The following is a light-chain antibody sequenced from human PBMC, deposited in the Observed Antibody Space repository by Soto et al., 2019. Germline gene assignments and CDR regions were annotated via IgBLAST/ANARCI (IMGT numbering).Light chain of an antibody. Sequence: QSVLTQPASVSGSPGQSITISCTGTSSDIGGYTAVSWYHQHPDKAPNLMIYEVSNWPSGVSDRFSGSKSGNTAPLTISGLQAEDEADYYCSSFRSGTTLFGTGTKVTVL. CDR1: SSDIGGYTA. CDR2: EVS. J-gene: IGLJ1*01. CDR3: SSFRSGTTL. V-gene: IGLV2-14*01.